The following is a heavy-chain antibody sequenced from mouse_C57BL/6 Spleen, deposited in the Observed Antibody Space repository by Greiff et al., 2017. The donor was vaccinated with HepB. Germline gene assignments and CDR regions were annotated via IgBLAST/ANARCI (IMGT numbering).Heavy chain of an antibody. CDR3: ARYSNPGAMDY. D-gene: IGHD2-5*01. V-gene: IGHV1-80*01. CDR1: GYAFSSYW. J-gene: IGHJ4*01. CDR2: IHPGDGDT. Sequence: QVQLQQSGAELVKPGASVKISCKASGYAFSSYWMNWVKQRPGKGLEWIGQIHPGDGDTNYNGKFKGKATLTADKSSSTAYMQLSSLTSEDSAVYFCARYSNPGAMDYWGQGTSVTVSS.